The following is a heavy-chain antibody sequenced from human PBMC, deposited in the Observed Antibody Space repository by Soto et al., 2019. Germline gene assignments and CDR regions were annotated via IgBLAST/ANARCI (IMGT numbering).Heavy chain of an antibody. J-gene: IGHJ4*02. CDR2: ISYDGSNK. CDR3: ARAGGHVEMAPTFDY. Sequence: QVQLVESGGGVVQPGRSLRLSCAASGFTFSSYAMHWVRQAPGKGLEWVAVISYDGSNKYYADSVKGRFTISRDNSKNTLYLQMNSLRAADTAVYYCARAGGHVEMAPTFDYWGQGTLVTVSS. CDR1: GFTFSSYA. V-gene: IGHV3-30-3*01.